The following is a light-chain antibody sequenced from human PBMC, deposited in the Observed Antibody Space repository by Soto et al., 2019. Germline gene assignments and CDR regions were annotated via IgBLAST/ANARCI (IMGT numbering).Light chain of an antibody. Sequence: DIQLTQSPSFLSASVGDRVTITCRASQGISSYLAWYQQKPGKAPKLLIYAASSLHSGVPSRFTGSGSGTDFTLTISSLQPEDFATYYCQQSFSSPSTTFGQGTRLEIK. CDR3: QQSFSSPSTT. CDR1: QGISSY. J-gene: IGKJ5*01. V-gene: IGKV1-39*01. CDR2: AAS.